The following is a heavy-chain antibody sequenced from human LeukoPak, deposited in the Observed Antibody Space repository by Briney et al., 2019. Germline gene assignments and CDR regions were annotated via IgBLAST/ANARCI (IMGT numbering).Heavy chain of an antibody. J-gene: IGHJ5*02. CDR3: ARDPRWLTPDCTSTSCYENYFDP. Sequence: SETQSLTCVVSGYSISSGYQWAWIRQSPGKGLEWIGSIYHTGSAHYNPSLQSRVTISVDTSNNQFSLRLNSVTAADTAVHYCARDPRWLTPDCTSTSCYENYFDPWGQGTLVTVSS. CDR2: IYHTGSA. V-gene: IGHV4-38-2*02. D-gene: IGHD2-2*01. CDR1: GYSISSGYQ.